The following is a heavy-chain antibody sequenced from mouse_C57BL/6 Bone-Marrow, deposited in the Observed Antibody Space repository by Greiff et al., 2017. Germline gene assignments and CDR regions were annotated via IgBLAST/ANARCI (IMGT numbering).Heavy chain of an antibody. J-gene: IGHJ4*01. Sequence: EVQLQESGGGLVQPGGSLKLSCAASGFTFSDYGMAWVRQAPRKGPAWVAFISNLAYSIYYADTVTGRFTISRENAKNTLYLEMSSLRSEDTAMYYCARTDYYGSSDYAMDYWGQGTSVTVSS. CDR2: ISNLAYSI. V-gene: IGHV5-15*01. D-gene: IGHD1-1*01. CDR1: GFTFSDYG. CDR3: ARTDYYGSSDYAMDY.